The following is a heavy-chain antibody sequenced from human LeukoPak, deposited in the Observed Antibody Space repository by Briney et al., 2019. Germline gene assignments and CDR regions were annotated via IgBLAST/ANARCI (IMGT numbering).Heavy chain of an antibody. CDR3: ARGISVAVAGIGDY. CDR2: INPNSGGT. V-gene: IGHV1-2*02. J-gene: IGHJ4*02. CDR1: GYTFTGYY. Sequence: ASVKVSCKASGYTFTGYYMHWVQQAPGQGLEWMGWINPNSGGTNYAQKFQGRVTMTRDTSISTAYMELSRLRSDDTAVYYCARGISVAVAGIGDYWGQGTLVTVSS. D-gene: IGHD6-19*01.